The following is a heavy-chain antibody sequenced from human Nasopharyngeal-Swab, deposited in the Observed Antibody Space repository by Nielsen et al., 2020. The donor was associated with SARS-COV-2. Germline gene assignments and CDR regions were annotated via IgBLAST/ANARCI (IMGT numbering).Heavy chain of an antibody. CDR1: GFTFSNYW. CDR3: ARARNYVVVVAASQDNYYYYGMDV. V-gene: IGHV3-74*03. Sequence: GESLKISCATSGFTFSNYWMHWVRQAPGKGLEWVARIDMRGRTTTHADSVKGRFTISRDNAKNSLYLQMNSLRAEDTAVYYCARARNYVVVVAASQDNYYYYGMDVWGQGTTVTVSS. CDR2: IDMRGRTT. D-gene: IGHD2-15*01. J-gene: IGHJ6*02.